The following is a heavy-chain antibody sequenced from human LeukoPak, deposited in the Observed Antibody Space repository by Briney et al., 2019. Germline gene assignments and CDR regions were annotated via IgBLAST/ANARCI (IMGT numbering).Heavy chain of an antibody. V-gene: IGHV1-18*01. CDR3: AREGDIYCSGGSCSEDY. CDR2: ISAYNGNT. Sequence: GASVKVSCKASGYAFTSYGISWVREAPGQGLEWMGWISAYNGNTNYAQKLQGRVTMTRDTSTSTAYMELRSLRSDDKAVYYCAREGDIYCSGGSCSEDYWGQGTLVTVSS. D-gene: IGHD2-15*01. J-gene: IGHJ4*02. CDR1: GYAFTSYG.